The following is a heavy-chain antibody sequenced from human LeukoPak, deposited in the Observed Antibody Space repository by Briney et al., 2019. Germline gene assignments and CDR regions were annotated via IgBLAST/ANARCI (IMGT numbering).Heavy chain of an antibody. Sequence: SQTLSLTCAVSGDSVSSNSAAWNWLRQSPSRGLEWLVRTYYRSKWYNDYAVSVKIRITINPDTSKNQFSLQLNSVTPEDTAVYYCARDRFVVPAAMSTPFDYWGQETLVTVSS. V-gene: IGHV6-1*01. D-gene: IGHD2-2*01. CDR2: TYYRSKWYN. CDR1: GDSVSSNSAA. J-gene: IGHJ4*02. CDR3: ARDRFVVPAAMSTPFDY.